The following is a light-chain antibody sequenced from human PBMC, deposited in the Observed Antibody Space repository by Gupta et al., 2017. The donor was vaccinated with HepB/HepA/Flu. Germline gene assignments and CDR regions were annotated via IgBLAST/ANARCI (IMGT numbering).Light chain of an antibody. J-gene: IGLJ3*02. Sequence: LVRAQSPSPAASLGASVKLTSTPSSGHSSYAIAWHPQQPEQGPRYVMKLNSDGSHSSGVGIPDRFSGSSTGAERYLTISSFQAEDEADYYWQTWSTGIPVFGGGTKLTVL. V-gene: IGLV4-69*01. CDR1: SGHSSYA. CDR2: LNSDGSH. CDR3: QTWSTGIPV.